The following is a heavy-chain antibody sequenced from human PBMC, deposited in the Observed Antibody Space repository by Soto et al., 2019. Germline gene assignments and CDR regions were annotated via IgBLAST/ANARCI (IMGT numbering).Heavy chain of an antibody. J-gene: IGHJ5*02. CDR1: SGSIDSGDFY. CDR2: IYYRGST. D-gene: IGHD3-22*01. Sequence: SETLSLTCTVSSGSIDSGDFYWSWIRQPPGRGLEWLGYIYYRGSTYYNPSLKGRLSISEDTSKNQFSLKLSSVTAADTAVYYCARKNHYYDSSGYLSWGTNWFDPWGQGTLVTVSS. V-gene: IGHV4-30-4*01. CDR3: ARKNHYYDSSGYLSWGTNWFDP.